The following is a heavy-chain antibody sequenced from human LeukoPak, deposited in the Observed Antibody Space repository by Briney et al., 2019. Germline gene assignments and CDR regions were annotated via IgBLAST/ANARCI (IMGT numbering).Heavy chain of an antibody. CDR3: ARGGRPKSYCSSASCFYNWFDP. V-gene: IGHV1-69*05. J-gene: IGHJ5*02. CDR2: IIPIFGTA. D-gene: IGHD2-2*01. Sequence: SVKVSCKASGGTFSSYAISWVRQAPGQGLEWMGGIIPIFGTANYAQKFQGRVTITTDESTSTAYMELSSLRSEDTAVYYCARGGRPKSYCSSASCFYNWFDPWGQGTLVTVSS. CDR1: GGTFSSYA.